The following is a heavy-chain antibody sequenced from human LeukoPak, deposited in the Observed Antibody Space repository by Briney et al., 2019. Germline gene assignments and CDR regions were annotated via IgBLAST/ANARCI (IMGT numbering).Heavy chain of an antibody. CDR2: ISGSGGST. V-gene: IGHV3-23*01. D-gene: IGHD2-2*01. Sequence: PGGSLRLSCAASGFTFSSYNMNRVRQAPGKGLEWVSAISGSGGSTYYADSVKGRFTISRDNSKNTLYLQMNSLRAEDTAVYYCARESHCSSTSCPDAFDIWGQGTMVTVSS. J-gene: IGHJ3*02. CDR1: GFTFSSYN. CDR3: ARESHCSSTSCPDAFDI.